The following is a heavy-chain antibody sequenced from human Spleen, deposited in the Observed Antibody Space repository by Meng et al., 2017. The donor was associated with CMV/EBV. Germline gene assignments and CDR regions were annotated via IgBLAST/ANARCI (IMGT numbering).Heavy chain of an antibody. CDR3: ARGGSYFGSGNYPPYYFDS. V-gene: IGHV4-59*01. D-gene: IGHD3-10*01. CDR1: SMSDYF. CDR2: IYYSGNT. Sequence: SMSDYFWTWIRQPPGRGLEWIAYIYYSGNTNYNPSLKGRLTISVDTFENLFSLKLTSVTAADTAVYYCARGGSYFGSGNYPPYYFDSWGQGTLVTVSS. J-gene: IGHJ4*02.